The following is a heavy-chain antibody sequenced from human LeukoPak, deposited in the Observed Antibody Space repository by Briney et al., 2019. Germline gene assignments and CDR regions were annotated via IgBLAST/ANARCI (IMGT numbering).Heavy chain of an antibody. D-gene: IGHD6-13*01. J-gene: IGHJ4*02. CDR3: ASSPYSSSWYDY. CDR2: INPNSGGT. Sequence: ASVKVSCKASGYTFTGYHMHWVRQAPGQGLEWMGWINPNSGGTNYAQKFQGRVTMTRDTSISTAYMELSRLRSDDTAVYYCASSPYSSSWYDYWGQGTLVTVSS. CDR1: GYTFTGYH. V-gene: IGHV1-2*02.